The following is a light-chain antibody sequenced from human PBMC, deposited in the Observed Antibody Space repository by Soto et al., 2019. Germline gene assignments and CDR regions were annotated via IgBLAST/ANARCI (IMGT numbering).Light chain of an antibody. CDR3: QVWDISRNVI. CDR1: VLAKKY. CDR2: KDS. J-gene: IGLJ2*01. V-gene: IGLV3-27*01. Sequence: SYELTQPSSVSVSPGQTARITCSGDVLAKKYARWFQQKPGQAPVLVIYKDSERPSGIPERFSGSSSGTTVTLTISGAQVEDEADYYWQVWDISRNVIFGGGTKVTVL.